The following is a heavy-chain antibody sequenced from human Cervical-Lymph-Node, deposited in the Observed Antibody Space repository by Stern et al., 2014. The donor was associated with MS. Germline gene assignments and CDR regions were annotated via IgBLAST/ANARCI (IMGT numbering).Heavy chain of an antibody. CDR3: ARKRGGFDPRFDP. D-gene: IGHD3-16*01. Sequence: QLQLQESGPGLVKPSETLSLICTVSGGSISGYYWNWIWQSPGKGLEGIGYIYLSRETNYNPSLKGRVTMSVDRSKNQFSLTLTSLTAADTAVYYCARKRGGFDPRFDPWGQGTLVTVSS. J-gene: IGHJ5*02. CDR1: GGSISGYY. V-gene: IGHV4-59*01. CDR2: IYLSRET.